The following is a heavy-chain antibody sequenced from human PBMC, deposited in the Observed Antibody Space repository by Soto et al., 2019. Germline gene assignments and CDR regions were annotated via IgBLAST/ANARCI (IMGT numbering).Heavy chain of an antibody. J-gene: IGHJ4*02. CDR2: IKSSFDGGTV. CDR1: GFSFHNDW. V-gene: IGHV3-15*01. Sequence: EVQLAESGGGVVMPGGSLRLSCSASGFSFHNDWMSWVRQAPGKGLEWVGRIKSSFDGGTVDYAAPVKGRIIISKDDSETKLYRQRDGLKIVYTSLYYCVREQYFVYGDYEGYYFNLWGEGTPVSVSS. CDR3: VREQYFVYGDYEGYYFNL. D-gene: IGHD4-17*01.